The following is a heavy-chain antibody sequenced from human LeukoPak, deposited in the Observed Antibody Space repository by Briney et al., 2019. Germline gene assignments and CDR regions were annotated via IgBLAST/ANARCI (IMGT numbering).Heavy chain of an antibody. Sequence: ASVKVSCKASGYTFTGYYMHWVRQAPGQGLEWMGWINPNSGCTNYAQKFQGRVTMTRDTSISTAYMELSRLRSDDTAVYYCARGAYYDILTGYYSNFDYWGQGTLVTVSS. V-gene: IGHV1-2*02. CDR2: INPNSGCT. CDR3: ARGAYYDILTGYYSNFDY. CDR1: GYTFTGYY. D-gene: IGHD3-9*01. J-gene: IGHJ4*02.